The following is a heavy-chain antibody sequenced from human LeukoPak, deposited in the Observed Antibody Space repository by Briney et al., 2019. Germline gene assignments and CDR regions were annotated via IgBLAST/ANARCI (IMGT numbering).Heavy chain of an antibody. CDR2: FNWNGGST. CDR1: GFPFDDYG. V-gene: IGHV3-20*03. J-gene: IGHJ6*03. CDR3: ARDSRSYYGYYYYYYYMDV. Sequence: GSLRLSFAASGFPFDDYGLSRVRQAPGKGLEWVPGFNWNGGSTGYADSVKGRFTISRDNAKNSLYLQMNSLRAEDTALYYCARDSRSYYGYYYYYYYMDVWGKGTTVTVSS. D-gene: IGHD1-26*01.